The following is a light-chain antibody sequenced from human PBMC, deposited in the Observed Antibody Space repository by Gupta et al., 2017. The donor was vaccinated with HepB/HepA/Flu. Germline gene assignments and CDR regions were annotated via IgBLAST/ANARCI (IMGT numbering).Light chain of an antibody. CDR2: WAS. Sequence: IVMTQSPDSLVVALGPRATITGRSSQSLLYRSNQRNHLLWYQQKSGQPPRLLIYWASTRESGVPARFSGSGSGTQFTLTINNLQAEDIAIYYCQQYYKTPRTFGGGTMVEIK. J-gene: IGKJ4*01. CDR3: QQYYKTPRT. CDR1: QSLLYRSNQRNH. V-gene: IGKV4-1*01.